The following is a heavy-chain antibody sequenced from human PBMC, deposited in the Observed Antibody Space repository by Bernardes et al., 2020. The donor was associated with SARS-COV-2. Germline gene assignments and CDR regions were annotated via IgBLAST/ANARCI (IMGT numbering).Heavy chain of an antibody. CDR1: GYTFTSYY. D-gene: IGHD4-17*01. J-gene: IGHJ6*02. CDR3: ARDLTVTTSAYYYYGMDV. Sequence: ASVKVSCKASGYTFTSYYMHWVRQAPGQGLEWMGIINPSGGSTSYAQKFQGRVTMTRDTSTSTVYMELSSLRSEDTAVYYCARDLTVTTSAYYYYGMDVWGQGTTVTVSS. V-gene: IGHV1-46*01. CDR2: INPSGGST.